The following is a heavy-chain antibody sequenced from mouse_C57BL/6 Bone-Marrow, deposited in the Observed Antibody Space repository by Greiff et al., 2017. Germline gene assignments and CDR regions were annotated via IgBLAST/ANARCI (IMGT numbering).Heavy chain of an antibody. CDR1: GYTFTSYM. V-gene: IGHV1-4*01. CDR3: ASTYGNGLYWYFDV. CDR2: INPSSGYT. D-gene: IGHD2-1*01. J-gene: IGHJ1*03. Sequence: VQLQQSGAELARPGASVKMSCKASGYTFTSYMMHWVKQRPGQGLEWIGYINPSSGYTKYNQKFKDKATLTADKSSSTAYMQLSSLTSEYSAVYYCASTYGNGLYWYFDVWGTGTTVTVSS.